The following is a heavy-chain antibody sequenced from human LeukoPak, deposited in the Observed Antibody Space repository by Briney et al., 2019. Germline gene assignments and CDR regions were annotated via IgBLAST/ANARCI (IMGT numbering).Heavy chain of an antibody. D-gene: IGHD2-8*01. V-gene: IGHV4-34*01. CDR1: GGSSSGYY. CDR3: ARVPHCTNGVCYTSYYYYGMDV. CDR2: INHSGST. Sequence: SETLSLTCAVYGGSSSGYYWSWIRQPPGKGLEWIGEINHSGSTNYNPSLKSRVTISVDTSKNQFSLKLSSVAAADTAVYYCARVPHCTNGVCYTSYYYYGMDVWGQGTTVTVSS. J-gene: IGHJ6*02.